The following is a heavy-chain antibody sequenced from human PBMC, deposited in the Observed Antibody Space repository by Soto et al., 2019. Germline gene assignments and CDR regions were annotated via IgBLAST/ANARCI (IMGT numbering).Heavy chain of an antibody. CDR3: ARDQIKRGSAGYYYYMDV. Sequence: QVQLQESGPGLVKPSETLSLTCTVSDGSIGGYYWSWIRQPPGNVLEWIGYISYSGFTNDNPSLKSRVTISVDTSKNQFSLKLSSVTAVDTALYYCARDQIKRGSAGYYYYMDVWGNGTTVTVSS. D-gene: IGHD5-12*01. CDR2: ISYSGFT. J-gene: IGHJ6*03. CDR1: DGSIGGYY. V-gene: IGHV4-59*01.